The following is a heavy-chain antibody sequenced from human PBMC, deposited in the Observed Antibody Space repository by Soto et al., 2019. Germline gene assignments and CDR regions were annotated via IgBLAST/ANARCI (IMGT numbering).Heavy chain of an antibody. CDR3: ARDPPPPDY. J-gene: IGHJ4*02. V-gene: IGHV1-18*01. CDR2: ISAYNGNT. CDR1: GYTFASYA. Sequence: QVQLVQSGAEVKKPGASVKVSCKASGYTFASYAISWMRQAPGQGLEWMGWISAYNGNTNYAQKLQGRVTMTTDTSMRTSFLELGRLRSVDTTVYYSARDPPPPDYWGQGTLVTVSS.